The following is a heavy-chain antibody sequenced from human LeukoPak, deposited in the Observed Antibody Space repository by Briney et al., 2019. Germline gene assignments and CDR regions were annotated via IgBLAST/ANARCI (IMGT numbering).Heavy chain of an antibody. CDR2: ISWNSGSI. Sequence: GGSLRLSCAASGFTFDDYAMHWVRQAPGKGLEWVSGISWNSGSIGYADSVKDRFTISRDNAKNSLYLQMNSLRAEDTALYYCAKVLGYSGYDSGAFDIWGQGTMVTVSS. J-gene: IGHJ3*02. CDR3: AKVLGYSGYDSGAFDI. D-gene: IGHD5-12*01. V-gene: IGHV3-9*01. CDR1: GFTFDDYA.